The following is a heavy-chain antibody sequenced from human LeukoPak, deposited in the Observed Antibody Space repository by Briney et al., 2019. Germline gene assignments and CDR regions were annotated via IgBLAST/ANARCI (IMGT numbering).Heavy chain of an antibody. Sequence: ASVKVSCKTSGYTFTSYDNNWVRQATGQGLEWMGWMNPHSGKTSYAQKFKGRVTMTRNTSISIAYMELSSLRSEDTAVNYCARGQKSALTYGSGTSAYYFEYWGQGNRVTVSS. CDR2: MNPHSGKT. J-gene: IGHJ4*02. CDR1: GYTFTSYD. D-gene: IGHD3-10*01. V-gene: IGHV1-8*01. CDR3: ARGQKSALTYGSGTSAYYFEY.